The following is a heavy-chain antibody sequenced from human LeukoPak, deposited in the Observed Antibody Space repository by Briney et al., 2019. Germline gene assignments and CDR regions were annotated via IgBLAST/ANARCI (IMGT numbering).Heavy chain of an antibody. J-gene: IGHJ5*02. CDR2: IYYSGST. Sequence: SETLSLTCTVYGGSISSYYWSWIRQPPGKGLEWIGYIYYSGSTNYNPSLKSRVTISVDTSKNQFSLKLSSVTAADTAVYYCASSPVRYFDWFDPWGQGTLVTVSS. CDR1: GGSISSYY. D-gene: IGHD3-9*01. V-gene: IGHV4-59*01. CDR3: ASSPVRYFDWFDP.